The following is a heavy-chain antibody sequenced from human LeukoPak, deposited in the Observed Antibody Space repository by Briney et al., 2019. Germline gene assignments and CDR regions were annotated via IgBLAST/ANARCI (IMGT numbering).Heavy chain of an antibody. CDR2: IFHSGNT. D-gene: IGHD5-18*01. CDR3: AREIGPIQLHLWGTAFDY. V-gene: IGHV4-59*01. Sequence: SSETLSLTCSVSGASISSSSWTWIRLSPGKGLEWIGYIFHSGNTNYNPSLKSRVTMSVDTSKNQFFLNLSSVTAADTAVYYCAREIGPIQLHLWGTAFDYWGQGTLVTVSS. CDR1: GASISSSS. J-gene: IGHJ4*02.